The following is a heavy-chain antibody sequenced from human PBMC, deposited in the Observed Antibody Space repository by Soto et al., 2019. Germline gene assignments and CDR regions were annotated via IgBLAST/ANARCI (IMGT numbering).Heavy chain of an antibody. CDR2: IYYSGST. CDR3: ARWGPTGTHFKGY. D-gene: IGHD1-1*01. Sequence: SETLSLTCTVSGGSISSGGYYWSWIRQHPGKGLEWIGYIYYSGSTYYNPSLKSRVTISVDTSKNQFSLKLSSVTAADTAVYYCARWGPTGTHFKGYWGQGTLVTVSS. J-gene: IGHJ4*02. CDR1: GGSISSGGYY. V-gene: IGHV4-31*03.